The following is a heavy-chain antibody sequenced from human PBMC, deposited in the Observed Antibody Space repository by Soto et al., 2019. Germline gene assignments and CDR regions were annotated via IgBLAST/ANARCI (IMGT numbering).Heavy chain of an antibody. CDR1: GFTFSSYG. CDR2: ISYDGSNK. CDR3: ARGGYKAPIYYYYYGMDV. Sequence: QVQLVESGGGVVQPGRSLRLSCAASGFTFSSYGMHWVRQAPGKGLEWVAVISYDGSNKYYADSVKGRFTISRDNSKNTLYLQMNSLRAEDTAVYYCARGGYKAPIYYYYYGMDVWGQGTTVTVSS. J-gene: IGHJ6*02. D-gene: IGHD5-12*01. V-gene: IGHV3-30*03.